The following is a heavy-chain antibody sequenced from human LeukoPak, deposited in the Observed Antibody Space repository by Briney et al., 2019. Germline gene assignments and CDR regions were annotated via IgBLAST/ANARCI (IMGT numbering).Heavy chain of an antibody. CDR2: ISGSGGST. CDR1: GFTFSSYA. Sequence: QSGGSLRLSCAASGFTFSSYAMSWVRQAPGKGLEWVSAISGSGGSTYYADSVKGRFSISRDNSKNTLFLQMNSLRLDDTAVYYCAKEIDICSGGSCYLDGFDIWGQGTMVTVSP. CDR3: AKEIDICSGGSCYLDGFDI. D-gene: IGHD2-15*01. J-gene: IGHJ3*02. V-gene: IGHV3-23*01.